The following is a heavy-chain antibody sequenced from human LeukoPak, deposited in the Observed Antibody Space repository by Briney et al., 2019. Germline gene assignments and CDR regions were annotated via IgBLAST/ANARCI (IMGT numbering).Heavy chain of an antibody. J-gene: IGHJ4*02. CDR1: GFTFSSYS. CDR2: ISSSSSTI. D-gene: IGHD4-17*01. V-gene: IGHV3-48*04. CDR3: ARDYGY. Sequence: GGSLRLSCAASGFTFSSYSKNWVRQAPGKGLEWVSYISSSSSTIYYADSVKGRFTISRDNAKNSLYLQMNSLRAEVTAVYYCARDYGYWGQGTLVTVSS.